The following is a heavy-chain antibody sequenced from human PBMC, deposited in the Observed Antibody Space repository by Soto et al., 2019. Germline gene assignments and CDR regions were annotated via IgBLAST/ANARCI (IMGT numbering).Heavy chain of an antibody. CDR3: AKDYTVDADPSSVILFDY. CDR2: IIANGGT. J-gene: IGHJ4*02. D-gene: IGHD4-17*01. Sequence: GGSLRLSCAASGFTFNHYAMSWVRQAPGKGLEWVSIIIANGGTFYADSVKGRFTISRDNSKNTVYLQMSSLRVEDTAIYYCAKDYTVDADPSSVILFDYWGQGALVTVSS. V-gene: IGHV3-23*01. CDR1: GFTFNHYA.